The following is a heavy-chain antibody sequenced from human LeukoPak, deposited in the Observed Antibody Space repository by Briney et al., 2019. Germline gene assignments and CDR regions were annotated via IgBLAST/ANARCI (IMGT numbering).Heavy chain of an antibody. CDR1: GGSISSSSYY. Sequence: PSETLSLTCTVSGGSISSSSYYWGWIRQPSGKGLEWIGSIYYSGSTYYNPSLKSRVTISVDTSKNQFSLKLSSVTAADTAVYYCAIVDIVVVPAASAFDIWGQGTMVTVSS. CDR3: AIVDIVVVPAASAFDI. V-gene: IGHV4-39*01. J-gene: IGHJ3*02. CDR2: IYYSGST. D-gene: IGHD2-2*01.